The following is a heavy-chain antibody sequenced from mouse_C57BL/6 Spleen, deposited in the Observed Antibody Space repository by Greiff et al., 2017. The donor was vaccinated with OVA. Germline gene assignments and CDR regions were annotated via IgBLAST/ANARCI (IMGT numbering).Heavy chain of an antibody. V-gene: IGHV7-3*01. Sequence: EVQGVESGGGLVQPGGSLSLSCAASRFTFTDYYMSWVRQPPGKALEWLGFIRNKANGYTTEYSASVKGRFTISRDNSQSILYLQMNALRAEDSATYYCARYTARGYYAMDYWGQGTSVTVSS. J-gene: IGHJ4*01. CDR1: RFTFTDYY. CDR3: ARYTARGYYAMDY. CDR2: IRNKANGYTT.